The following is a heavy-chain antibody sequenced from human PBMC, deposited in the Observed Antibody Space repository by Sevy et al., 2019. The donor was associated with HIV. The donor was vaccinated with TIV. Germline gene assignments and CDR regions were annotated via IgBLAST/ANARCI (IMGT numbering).Heavy chain of an antibody. V-gene: IGHV4-34*01. CDR2: INHSGST. CDR1: GGSFSGYY. J-gene: IGHJ4*02. CDR3: ARSWSKYYYGSGSYV. D-gene: IGHD3-10*01. Sequence: SETLSLTCAVYGGSFSGYYWSWIRQPPGKGLEWIGEINHSGSTNYNPSLKSRVTISVDTSKNQFSLKLSYVTAADTAVYYCARSWSKYYYGSGSYVWGQGTLVTVSS.